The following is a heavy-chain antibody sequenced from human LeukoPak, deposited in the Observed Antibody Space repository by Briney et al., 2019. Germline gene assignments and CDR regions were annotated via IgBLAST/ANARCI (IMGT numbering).Heavy chain of an antibody. CDR3: ARGTSSGYFQLYFDY. D-gene: IGHD3-22*01. CDR2: INPDGSST. Sequence: PGGSLRLSCVASGFTFRTYWMHWVRQVPGKGPVWLSRINPDGSSTTYADSVKGRFTISRDNSKNTLYLQMNSLRGEDTAVYYCARGTSSGYFQLYFDYWGQGTLVTVSS. V-gene: IGHV3-74*01. CDR1: GFTFRTYW. J-gene: IGHJ4*02.